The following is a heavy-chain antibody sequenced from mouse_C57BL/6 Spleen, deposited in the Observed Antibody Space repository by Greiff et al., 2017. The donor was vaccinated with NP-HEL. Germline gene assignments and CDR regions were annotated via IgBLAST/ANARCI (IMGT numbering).Heavy chain of an antibody. CDR2: IDPETGGT. J-gene: IGHJ2*01. Sequence: QVQLKQSGAELVRPGASVTLSCKASGYTFTDYEMHWVKQTPVHGLEWIGAIDPETGGTAYNQKFKGKAILTADKSSSTAYMELRSLTSEDSAVYYCTRGGVTTLYFDYWGQGTTLTVSS. CDR3: TRGGVTTLYFDY. CDR1: GYTFTDYE. D-gene: IGHD2-1*01. V-gene: IGHV1-15*01.